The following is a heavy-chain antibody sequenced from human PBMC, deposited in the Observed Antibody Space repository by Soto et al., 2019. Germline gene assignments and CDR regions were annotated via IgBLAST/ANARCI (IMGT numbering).Heavy chain of an antibody. D-gene: IGHD3-10*01. J-gene: IGHJ6*02. V-gene: IGHV1-69*12. CDR3: AREPCYGSGSYYNYFYYGMDV. CDR2: IIPIFGTA. CDR1: GGTFSSYA. Sequence: QVQLVQSGAEVKKPGSSVKVSCKASGGTFSSYAVRWVRQAPGQGLEWLGGIIPIFGTANYAQKFQGRVTITADASASTAYMELSSLRSEDTAVYYCAREPCYGSGSYYNYFYYGMDVWGQGTTVTVSS.